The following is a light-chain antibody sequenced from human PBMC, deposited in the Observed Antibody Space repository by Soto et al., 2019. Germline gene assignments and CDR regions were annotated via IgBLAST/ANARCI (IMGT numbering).Light chain of an antibody. V-gene: IGKV3-15*01. CDR2: DAS. J-gene: IGKJ3*01. CDR3: QQYNNWPRFT. Sequence: EIVMTQSPATLSVSPGERASLSCRASQSVGSKLAWYQHKPGQAPRLLIYDASTRATGFPARFSGSGSGTEFTLTSSSPQPENFAVYYWQQYNNWPRFTFGPGTKVYIK. CDR1: QSVGSK.